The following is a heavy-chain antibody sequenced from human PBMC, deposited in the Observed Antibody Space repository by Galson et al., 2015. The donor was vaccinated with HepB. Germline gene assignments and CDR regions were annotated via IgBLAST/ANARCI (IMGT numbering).Heavy chain of an antibody. CDR3: ARYSHYYDSSGYY. CDR2: ISSSSSYI. V-gene: IGHV3-21*01. Sequence: SLRLSCAASGFTFSSYSMNWVRQAPGKGLEWVSSISSSSSYIYYADSVKGRFTISRDNAKNSLYLQMNSLRAEDTAVYYCARYSHYYDSSGYYWGQGTLVTVSS. D-gene: IGHD3-22*01. J-gene: IGHJ4*02. CDR1: GFTFSSYS.